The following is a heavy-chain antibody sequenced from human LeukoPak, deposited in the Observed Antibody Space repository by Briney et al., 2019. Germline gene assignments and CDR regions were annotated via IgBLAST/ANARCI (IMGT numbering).Heavy chain of an antibody. CDR2: IRSKTNNFAT. J-gene: IGHJ4*02. D-gene: IGHD3/OR15-3a*01. V-gene: IGHV3-73*01. Sequence: PGGSLKLSCAASGFAFNNSAMHWVRHTSGKGLEWLGRIRSKTNNFATAYAASVRGKFTISRDDSKNTAFLQMNSLKTEDTAMYFCTTSYHDFTSFDRWGQGVLVTVSS. CDR3: TTSYHDFTSFDR. CDR1: GFAFNNSA.